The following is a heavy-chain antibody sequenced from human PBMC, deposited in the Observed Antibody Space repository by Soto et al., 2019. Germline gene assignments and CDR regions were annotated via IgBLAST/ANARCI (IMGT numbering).Heavy chain of an antibody. CDR3: ASISAVAGFGAFDI. V-gene: IGHV4-59*01. CDR1: GVSISSYY. CDR2: IYYSGST. J-gene: IGHJ3*02. Sequence: SETLSLTCTVSGVSISSYYWSWIRQPPGKGLEWIGYIYYSGSTNYNPSLKSRVTISVDTSKNQFSLKLSSVTAADTAVYYCASISAVAGFGAFDIWGQGTMVTVSS. D-gene: IGHD6-19*01.